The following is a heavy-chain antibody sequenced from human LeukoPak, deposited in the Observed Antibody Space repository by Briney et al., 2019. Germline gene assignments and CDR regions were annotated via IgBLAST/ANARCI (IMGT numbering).Heavy chain of an antibody. CDR2: IYYSGST. Sequence: SETLSLTCTVSGGSISSSSYYWGWIRQPPGKGLEWIGSIYYSGSTYYNPSLKSRVTISVDTSKNQFSLKLSSVAAADTAVYYCARRGDWGQGTLVTVSS. V-gene: IGHV4-39*01. D-gene: IGHD3-16*01. CDR3: ARRGD. CDR1: GGSISSSSYY. J-gene: IGHJ4*02.